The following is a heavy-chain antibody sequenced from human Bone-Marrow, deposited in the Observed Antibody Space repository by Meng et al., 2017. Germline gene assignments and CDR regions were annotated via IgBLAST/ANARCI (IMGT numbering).Heavy chain of an antibody. D-gene: IGHD2-15*01. CDR1: GFTFSSYA. CDR2: ISYDGSNK. V-gene: IGHV3-30*01. CDR3: ARDRGGIDY. Sequence: QVQLVASGGGVVQPGRSLRLSCAASGFTFSSYAMHWVRQAPGKGLEWVAVISYDGSNKYYADSVKGRFTISRDNSKNTLYLQMNSLRAEDTAVYYCARDRGGIDYWGQGTLVTVSS. J-gene: IGHJ4*02.